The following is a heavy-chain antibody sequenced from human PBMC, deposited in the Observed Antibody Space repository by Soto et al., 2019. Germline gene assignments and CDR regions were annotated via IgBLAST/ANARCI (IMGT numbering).Heavy chain of an antibody. V-gene: IGHV3-21*01. CDR2: ISSTGGLI. J-gene: IGHJ5*02. D-gene: IGHD1-1*01. CDR1: GFTFSYYN. CDR3: SREGVDWNQPNWFDP. Sequence: GGSLRLSCAGSGFTFSYYNLNWVRQAPGKGLEWVSSISSTGGLIYYADSVRGRFTISRDNAKDSMYLQMNSLRAEDTAVYYCSREGVDWNQPNWFDPWGQGTLVTVSS.